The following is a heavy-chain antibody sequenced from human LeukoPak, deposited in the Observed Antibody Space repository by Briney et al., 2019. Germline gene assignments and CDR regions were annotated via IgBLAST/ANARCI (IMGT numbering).Heavy chain of an antibody. V-gene: IGHV3-7*01. CDR1: GFTFSSYW. CDR2: IKTDGSQI. D-gene: IGHD7-27*01. Sequence: PGGSLRLSCVASGFTFSSYWMTWVRQAPGKGLEWVANIKTDGSQICYVDSVKGRFTISRDNAKNSLYLQMNSLRAEDTAVYYCARDLNWETYWGQGTLVSVSS. CDR3: ARDLNWETY. J-gene: IGHJ4*02.